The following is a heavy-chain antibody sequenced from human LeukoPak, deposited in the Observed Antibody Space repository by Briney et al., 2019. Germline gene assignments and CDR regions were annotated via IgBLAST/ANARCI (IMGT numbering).Heavy chain of an antibody. Sequence: SETLSLTCTVSGVSISSYYCSWIRQPPGKGLEWIGYINYSGSTNYNPSLKSRVTVSVDTSKNQFSLKLSSVTAADTAVYYCASNSPANDYWGQGTLVTVSP. CDR1: GVSISSYY. D-gene: IGHD2/OR15-2a*01. V-gene: IGHV4-59*08. CDR3: ASNSPANDY. CDR2: INYSGST. J-gene: IGHJ4*02.